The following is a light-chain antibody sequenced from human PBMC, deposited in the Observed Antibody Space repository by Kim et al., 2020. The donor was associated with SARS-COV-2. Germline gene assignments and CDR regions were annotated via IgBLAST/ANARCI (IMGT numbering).Light chain of an antibody. CDR3: QQYGASPLT. CDR1: QSVRTNY. J-gene: IGKJ4*01. CDR2: GAS. Sequence: DIVLTQSPGTLSLSPGERATLSCRASQSVRTNYLAWYQQRPGQAPRLLIYGASSRATGIPDRFSGDGSGTDFTLTISRLEPEDFVMYYCQQYGASPLTFGGGTKMDIK. V-gene: IGKV3-20*01.